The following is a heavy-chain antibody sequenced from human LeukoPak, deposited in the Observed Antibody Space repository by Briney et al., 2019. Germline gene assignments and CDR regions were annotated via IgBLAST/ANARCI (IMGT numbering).Heavy chain of an antibody. D-gene: IGHD6-19*01. CDR2: ISSSSSYI. Sequence: GGSLRLSCAASGFTFSSYSMDWVRQAPGKGLEWVSSISSSSSYIYYADSVKGRFTISRDNAKNSLYLQMNSLRAEDTAVYYCARDLDAVAENAFDIWGQGTMVTVSS. J-gene: IGHJ3*02. CDR3: ARDLDAVAENAFDI. V-gene: IGHV3-21*01. CDR1: GFTFSSYS.